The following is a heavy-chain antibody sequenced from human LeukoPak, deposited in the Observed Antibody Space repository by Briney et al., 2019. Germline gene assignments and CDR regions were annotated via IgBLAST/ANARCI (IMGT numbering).Heavy chain of an antibody. D-gene: IGHD3-22*01. CDR1: GFTFSSYE. Sequence: GGSLRLSCAASGFTFSSYEMNWVRQAPGKGLEWVSYISSSGSTMYYADSVEGRFTISRDNAKNSLYLQMNSLRAEDTAVYYCARENYDTSGFFLSPEYFQHWGQGTLVTVFS. CDR2: ISSSGSTM. V-gene: IGHV3-48*03. CDR3: ARENYDTSGFFLSPEYFQH. J-gene: IGHJ1*01.